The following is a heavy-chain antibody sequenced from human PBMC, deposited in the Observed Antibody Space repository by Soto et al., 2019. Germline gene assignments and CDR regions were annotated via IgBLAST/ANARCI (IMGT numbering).Heavy chain of an antibody. CDR2: MSPNNGNT. CDR3: AGGSGGELHDP. Sequence: QVQLVQSGAEVKKPGASVKVSCKASGYTFISYDINWVRQATGQGLEWMGWMSPNNGNTGYAQKFQGRVTMTRDTSINTGYMELSSLRSEDTAVYYCAGGSGGELHDPWGQGTLVTVSS. V-gene: IGHV1-8*01. CDR1: GYTFISYD. D-gene: IGHD1-26*01. J-gene: IGHJ5*02.